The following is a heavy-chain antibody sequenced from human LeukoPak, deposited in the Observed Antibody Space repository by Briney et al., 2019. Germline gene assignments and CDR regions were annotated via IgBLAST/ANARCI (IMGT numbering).Heavy chain of an antibody. D-gene: IGHD4-17*01. CDR3: ARLSTVTTSFDY. Sequence: SETLSLTCTVSGGSISSYYWSWIRQPPGKGLEWIGYIYYSGSTNYNPSLKGRVTISVETSKNQFSLKLSSVTAADTAVYYCARLSTVTTSFDYWGQGTLVTVSS. V-gene: IGHV4-59*01. CDR1: GGSISSYY. J-gene: IGHJ4*02. CDR2: IYYSGST.